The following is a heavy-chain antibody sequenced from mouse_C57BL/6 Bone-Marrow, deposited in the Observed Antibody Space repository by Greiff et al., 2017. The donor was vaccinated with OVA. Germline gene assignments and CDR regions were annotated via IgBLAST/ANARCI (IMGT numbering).Heavy chain of an antibody. CDR3: ARRAYYSNPFYAMDY. D-gene: IGHD2-5*01. CDR2: IYPGDGDT. Sequence: QVQLKESGPELVKPGASVKISCKASGYAFSSSWMNWVKQRPGKGLEWIGRIYPGDGDTNYNGKFKGKATLTADKSSSTAYMQLSSLTSEDSAVYFCARRAYYSNPFYAMDYWGQGTSVTVSS. V-gene: IGHV1-82*01. CDR1: GYAFSSSW. J-gene: IGHJ4*01.